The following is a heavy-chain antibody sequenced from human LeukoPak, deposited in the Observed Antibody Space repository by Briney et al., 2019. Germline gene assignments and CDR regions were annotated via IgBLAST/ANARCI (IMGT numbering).Heavy chain of an antibody. CDR1: GFTVSSNY. CDR2: IYSGGST. CDR3: STSPSFGSSWYQFNY. V-gene: IGHV3-53*01. D-gene: IGHD6-13*01. Sequence: GGSLRLSCAASGFTVSSNYMSWVRQAPGKGLEWVSVIYSGGSTYYADSVKGRFTISRDNSKNTLYLQMNSLRAEDTAVYYCSTSPSFGSSWYQFNYWGQGTLVTVSS. J-gene: IGHJ4*02.